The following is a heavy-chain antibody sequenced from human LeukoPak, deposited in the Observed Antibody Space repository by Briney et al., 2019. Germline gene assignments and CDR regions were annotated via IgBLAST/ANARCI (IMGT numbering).Heavy chain of an antibody. CDR1: GGTFSSYA. V-gene: IGHV1-69*05. J-gene: IGHJ6*03. D-gene: IGHD2-2*01. CDR2: IIPIFGTA. CDR3: ARDSPASPGGYYYYMDV. Sequence: SVKVSCKASGGTFSSYAISWVRQAPGQGLEWMGRIIPIFGTANYAQKFQGRVTITTDESTSTAYMELSSLRSEDTDVYYCARDSPASPGGYYYYMDVWGKGTTVTVSS.